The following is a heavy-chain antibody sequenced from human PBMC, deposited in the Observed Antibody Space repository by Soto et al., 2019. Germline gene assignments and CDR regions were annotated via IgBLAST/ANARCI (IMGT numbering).Heavy chain of an antibody. Sequence: SETLSLTCTVSGGSISSSSYYWGWIRQPPGKGLEWIGSIYYSGSTYYNPSLKSRVTISVDTSKNQFSLKLSSVTAADTAVYYCARHRRDIEYYYYYGMDVWGQGITVTVSS. J-gene: IGHJ6*02. CDR3: ARHRRDIEYYYYYGMDV. CDR2: IYYSGST. V-gene: IGHV4-39*01. CDR1: GGSISSSSYY. D-gene: IGHD5-12*01.